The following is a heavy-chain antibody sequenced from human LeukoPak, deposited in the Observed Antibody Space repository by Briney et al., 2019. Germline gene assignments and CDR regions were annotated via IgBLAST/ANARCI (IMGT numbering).Heavy chain of an antibody. CDR1: GFTVSSNY. V-gene: IGHV3-53*01. D-gene: IGHD3-10*01. Sequence: GGSLRLSCAASGFTVSSNYMSWVRQAPGKGLEWVSIIYSGGSTFYAYSVKGRFTISRDNSKNTLYLQVNSLRAEDTAVYYCARDRVVRGVELFDYWGQGTLVTASS. CDR3: ARDRVVRGVELFDY. CDR2: IYSGGST. J-gene: IGHJ4*02.